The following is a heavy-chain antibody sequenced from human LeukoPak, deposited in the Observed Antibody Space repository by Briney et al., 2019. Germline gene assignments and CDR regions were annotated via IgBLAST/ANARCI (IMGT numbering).Heavy chain of an antibody. CDR3: ARQYPSSSALDY. J-gene: IGHJ4*02. CDR1: GYSFTRYW. CDR2: IYPGDSDT. D-gene: IGHD6-6*01. V-gene: IGHV5-51*01. Sequence: GESLKISCKGSGYSFTRYWMGWVRQMPGEGLEWVGIIYPGDSDTRYSPSFQGQVTISADKSISTPYLQGSSLKASDTAMYYCARQYPSSSALDYWGQGTLVTVSS.